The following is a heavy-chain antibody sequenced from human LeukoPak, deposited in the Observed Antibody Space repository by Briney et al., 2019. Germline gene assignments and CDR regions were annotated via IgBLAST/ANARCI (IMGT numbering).Heavy chain of an antibody. CDR2: IYYSGST. J-gene: IGHJ4*02. Sequence: PSETLSLTCTVSGGSISSGDYYWSWIRQPPGKGLEWIGYIYYSGSTYYNPSLKSRVTISVDTSKNQFSLKLSSVTAADTAVYYCARDHQDPYYFDYWGQGTLVTVSS. CDR1: GGSISSGDYY. V-gene: IGHV4-30-4*01. CDR3: ARDHQDPYYFDY. D-gene: IGHD2-2*01.